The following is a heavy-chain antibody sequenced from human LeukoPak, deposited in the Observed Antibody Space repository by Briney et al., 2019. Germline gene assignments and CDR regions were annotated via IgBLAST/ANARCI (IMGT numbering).Heavy chain of an antibody. CDR1: GFSFDIYA. D-gene: IGHD3-3*01. J-gene: IGHJ4*02. CDR3: VRGQAMADF. CDR2: ITGSGDTT. Sequence: GGSLRLSCAASGFSFDIYALSWVRQAPGKGLEWVLAITGSGDTTYHAESLKGRFSISRDNSKNTLYLHMNSLRGDDTAVYYCVRGQAMADFWGQGTLVTVSS. V-gene: IGHV3-23*01.